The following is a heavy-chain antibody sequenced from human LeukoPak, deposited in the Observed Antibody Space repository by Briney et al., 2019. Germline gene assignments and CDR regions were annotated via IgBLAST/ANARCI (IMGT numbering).Heavy chain of an antibody. CDR3: ARHPRYSRRGDY. CDR2: IYYSGST. V-gene: IGHV4-39*01. Sequence: SETLSLTCTVSGGSISSSSYYWGWIRQPPGKGLEWIGSIYYSGSTYYNPSLKSRVTISVDTSKNQFSLKLSSVTAADTAVYYCARHPRYSRRGDYWGQGTLVTVSS. D-gene: IGHD6-13*01. J-gene: IGHJ4*02. CDR1: GGSISSSSYY.